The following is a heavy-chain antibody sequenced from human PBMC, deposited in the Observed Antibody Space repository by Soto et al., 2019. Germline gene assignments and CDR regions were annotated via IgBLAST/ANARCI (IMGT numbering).Heavy chain of an antibody. V-gene: IGHV1-69*13. CDR3: ARPKGSYSSGYYYFDY. CDR2: IIPLFGTA. CDR1: GGTFSTYA. J-gene: IGHJ4*02. D-gene: IGHD6-19*01. Sequence: SVKVSCKTSGGTFSTYAIYWVRQAPGQGLEWMGAIIPLFGTADYAQKFQGRVTVTADESTSTAYMELSSLRSEDTAVYYCARPKGSYSSGYYYFDYWGQGTLVTVSS.